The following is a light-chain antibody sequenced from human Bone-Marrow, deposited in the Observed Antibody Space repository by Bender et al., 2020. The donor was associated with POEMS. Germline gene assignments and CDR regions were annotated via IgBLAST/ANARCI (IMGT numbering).Light chain of an antibody. J-gene: IGLJ2*01. CDR1: NIGSLS. V-gene: IGLV3-21*02. Sequence: SYVLTQPPSVSVAPGQTARITCGGSNIGSLSVHWYQQRPGQAPMLVVYDSSDRPSGIPDRFSGSKSGNTASLTVSGLQAEDEADYYCISYAGRNNVVFGGGTKLTVL. CDR2: DSS. CDR3: ISYAGRNNVV.